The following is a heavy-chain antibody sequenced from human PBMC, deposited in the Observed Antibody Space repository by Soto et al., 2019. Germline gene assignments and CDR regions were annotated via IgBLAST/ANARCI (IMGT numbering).Heavy chain of an antibody. D-gene: IGHD6-13*01. CDR1: GFTFSSYS. J-gene: IGHJ6*02. V-gene: IGHV3-21*01. CDR3: ARGQQLVIDGMDV. Sequence: GGSLRLSCAASGFTFSSYSMNWVRQAPGKGLEWVSSISSSSSYIYYADSVKGRFTISRDNAKNSLYLQMNSLRAEDTAVYYCARGQQLVIDGMDVWGQGTTVTVSS. CDR2: ISSSSSYI.